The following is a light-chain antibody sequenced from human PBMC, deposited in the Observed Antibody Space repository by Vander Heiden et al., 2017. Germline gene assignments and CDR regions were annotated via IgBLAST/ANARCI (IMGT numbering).Light chain of an antibody. CDR3: RQVRNSPPT. CDR2: KDA. V-gene: IGKV2-30*01. CDR1: QRLVYSNGNTY. Sequence: DVVVPTSPLYLPVTLGRPASIPCRASQRLVYSNGNTYLNWFQQKTGQSPRSLINKDADRDSGVPARFSGSGSGTDFTLTISRVQAEDVGAYYCRQVRNSPPTFGQGTKVEIK. J-gene: IGKJ2*01.